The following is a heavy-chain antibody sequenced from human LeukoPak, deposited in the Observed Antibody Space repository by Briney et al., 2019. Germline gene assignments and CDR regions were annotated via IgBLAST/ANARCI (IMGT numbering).Heavy chain of an antibody. CDR1: GFTFSSYG. CDR3: ARDSFGGVIAGHFDY. V-gene: IGHV3-23*01. D-gene: IGHD3-16*02. Sequence: PGGSLRLSCAASGFTFSSYGMSWVRQAPGKGLEWVSAISGSGGSTYYADSVKGRFTISRDNSKNTLYLQMNSLRAEDTAVYYCARDSFGGVIAGHFDYWGQGTLVTVSS. CDR2: ISGSGGST. J-gene: IGHJ4*02.